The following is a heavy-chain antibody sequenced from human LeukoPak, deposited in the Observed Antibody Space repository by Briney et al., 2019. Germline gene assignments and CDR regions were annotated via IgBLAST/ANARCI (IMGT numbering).Heavy chain of an antibody. Sequence: SETLSLTCAVYGGSFSGYYWSWLRQPPGKGLEWIGYIYYSGSTNYNPSLKSRVTISVDTSKNQFSLKLSSVTAADTAVYYCARVHLGYSGSYYWFDPWGQGTLVTVSS. J-gene: IGHJ5*02. D-gene: IGHD1-26*01. CDR2: IYYSGST. V-gene: IGHV4-59*01. CDR3: ARVHLGYSGSYYWFDP. CDR1: GGSFSGYY.